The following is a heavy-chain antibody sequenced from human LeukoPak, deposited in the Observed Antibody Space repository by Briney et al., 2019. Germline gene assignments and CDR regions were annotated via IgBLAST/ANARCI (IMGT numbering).Heavy chain of an antibody. CDR3: AADPSYSSSGY. V-gene: IGHV3-7*03. CDR1: GFTFSSYW. J-gene: IGHJ4*02. Sequence: TGGSLRLSCAASGFTFSSYWMSWVRQAPGKGLEWVANIKQDGSEKYYVDSVKGRFTISRDNAKNSLYLQMNSLRAEDTAVYYCAADPSYSSSGYWGQGTLVTVSS. CDR2: IKQDGSEK. D-gene: IGHD6-13*01.